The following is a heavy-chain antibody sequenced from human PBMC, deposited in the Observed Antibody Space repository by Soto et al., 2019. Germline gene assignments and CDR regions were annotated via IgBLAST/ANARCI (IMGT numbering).Heavy chain of an antibody. CDR3: ARAGGLGAVAVDY. Sequence: QLQLQESGSGLVKPSQTLSLTCAVSGGSISSGGYSWSWIRQPPGKGLEWIGYIYHSGSTYYNPFLKSRVIISVDRSKNQFSLKLSLVTAAATAVYYCARAGGLGAVAVDYWGQGTLVTVSS. CDR2: IYHSGST. J-gene: IGHJ4*02. CDR1: GGSISSGGYS. D-gene: IGHD6-19*01. V-gene: IGHV4-30-2*01.